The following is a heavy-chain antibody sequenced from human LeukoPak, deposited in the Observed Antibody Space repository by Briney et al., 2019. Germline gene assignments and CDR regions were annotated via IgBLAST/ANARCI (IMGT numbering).Heavy chain of an antibody. CDR1: GVSISSSNSY. D-gene: IGHD5-24*01. Sequence: SETLSLTCTVSGVSISSSNSYWGWIRQPPGEGLEWIGSIYYSGNTYYNASLKSQVSISIDTSKNQFSLKVRSVTAADTAVYYCARGRRDGYNLRHFDYWGQGTLVTVSS. CDR3: ARGRRDGYNLRHFDY. V-gene: IGHV4-39*07. J-gene: IGHJ4*02. CDR2: IYYSGNT.